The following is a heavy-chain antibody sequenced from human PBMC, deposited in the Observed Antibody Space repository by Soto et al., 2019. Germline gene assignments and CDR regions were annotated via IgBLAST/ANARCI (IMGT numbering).Heavy chain of an antibody. V-gene: IGHV4-61*01. D-gene: IGHD4-17*01. CDR1: GGSVSSGSYY. CDR3: ATYPSTVTSDY. CDR2: IYYSGST. Sequence: QVQLQESGPGLVKPSETLSLTCTVSGGSVSSGSYYWSWIRQPPGKGLEWIGYIYYSGSTNYHPSLKSRVTISVDTSKNPSSLTLSSVTAADTAVYYCATYPSTVTSDYWGQGTLVTVSS. J-gene: IGHJ4*02.